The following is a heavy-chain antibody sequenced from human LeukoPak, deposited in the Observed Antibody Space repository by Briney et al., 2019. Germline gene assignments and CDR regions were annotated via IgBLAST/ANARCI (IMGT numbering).Heavy chain of an antibody. CDR2: ISGSGT. CDR1: GFTFRSYA. CDR3: ARDPGAFPYFFDY. D-gene: IGHD4/OR15-4a*01. J-gene: IGHJ4*02. Sequence: GGSLRLSCATSGFTFRSYAMIWVRQAPERGLQWVSGISGSGTYYADSVRGRFTISRDNSKNTLYLQMNSLRVEDTAVYFCARDPGAFPYFFDYWGQETLVTVSS. V-gene: IGHV3-23*01.